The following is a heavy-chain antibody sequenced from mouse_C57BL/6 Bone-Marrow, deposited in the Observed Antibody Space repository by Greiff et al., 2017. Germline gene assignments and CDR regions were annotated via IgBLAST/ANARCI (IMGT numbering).Heavy chain of an antibody. CDR2: IYPGSGNT. Sequence: VHLQQSGAELVRPGASVKLSCKASGYNFNDDYINWVKQRPGQGLEWIARIYPGSGNTYYNEKFKGKATLTAEKSSSTAYMQLSSLTSEDSAVYFCARAYTFDYWGQGTTLTVSS. V-gene: IGHV1-76*01. J-gene: IGHJ2*01. CDR1: GYNFNDDY. CDR3: ARAYTFDY.